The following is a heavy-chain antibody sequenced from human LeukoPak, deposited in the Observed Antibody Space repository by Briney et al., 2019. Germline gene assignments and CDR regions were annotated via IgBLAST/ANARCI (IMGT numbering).Heavy chain of an antibody. Sequence: GGSLRLSCAASGFTFDDYGMSWVCQAPGKGLEWVSGINWNGGSTGYADSVKGRFTISRDNAKNSLYLQMNSLRAEDTALYHCARVGYDSSGYYYSPWGQGTLVTVSS. J-gene: IGHJ5*02. D-gene: IGHD3-22*01. CDR3: ARVGYDSSGYYYSP. V-gene: IGHV3-20*01. CDR1: GFTFDDYG. CDR2: INWNGGST.